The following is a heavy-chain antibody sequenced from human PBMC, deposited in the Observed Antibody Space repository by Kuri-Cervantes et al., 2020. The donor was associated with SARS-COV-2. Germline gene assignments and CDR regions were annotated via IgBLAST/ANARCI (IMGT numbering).Heavy chain of an antibody. CDR1: GFTFSDKY. V-gene: IGHV3-11*04. CDR2: TTSSGSVI. CDR3: VRDGDHWNFDY. Sequence: GGSLRLSCADSGFTFSDKYMNWIRQTPGRGLEWVSYTTSSGSVIYYADSVKGRFTISRDNAKNSLYLQMNSLRAEDTAVYYCVRDGDHWNFDYWGQGTLVTVSS. D-gene: IGHD1-1*01. J-gene: IGHJ4*02.